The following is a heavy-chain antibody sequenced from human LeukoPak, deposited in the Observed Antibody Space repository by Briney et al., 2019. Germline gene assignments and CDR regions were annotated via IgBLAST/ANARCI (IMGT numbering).Heavy chain of an antibody. J-gene: IGHJ4*02. Sequence: PGGSLRLSCAASGFTFSRFGMHWVRQAPGKGPEWVAVIWFDGSEEYYADSVKGRFNISRDNSKNTLYLQLDSLRAGDTAVYYCARGGENFFDYWGQGTLVTVSS. CDR1: GFTFSRFG. D-gene: IGHD3-10*01. CDR2: IWFDGSEE. CDR3: ARGGENFFDY. V-gene: IGHV3-33*01.